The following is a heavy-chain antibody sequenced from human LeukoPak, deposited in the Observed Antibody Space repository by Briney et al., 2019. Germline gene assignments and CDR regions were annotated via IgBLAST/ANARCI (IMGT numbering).Heavy chain of an antibody. V-gene: IGHV1-18*01. D-gene: IGHD6-13*01. CDR3: ARESSSWYRGAFDV. CDR2: ISAYNGNT. J-gene: IGHJ3*01. CDR1: GYTFTSYG. Sequence: ASVKVSCKASGYTFTSYGISWVRQAPGQGLERMGWISAYNGNTNYAQKLQGRVTMTTDTSTSTAYMELRSLRSDDTAVYYCARESSSWYRGAFDVWGQGTMVTVSS.